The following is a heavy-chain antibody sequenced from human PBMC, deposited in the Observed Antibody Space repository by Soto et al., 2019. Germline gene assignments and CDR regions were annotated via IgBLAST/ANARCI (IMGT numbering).Heavy chain of an antibody. J-gene: IGHJ4*02. D-gene: IGHD2-21*02. Sequence: VASVKVSCKASGYTFTSYYMHWVRQAPGQGLEWMGIINPSGGSTSYAQKFQGRVTMTRDTSTSTVYMELSSLRSEDTAVYYCARDSNEAYCGGDCSYFDYWGQGTLVTVSS. CDR1: GYTFTSYY. CDR2: INPSGGST. V-gene: IGHV1-46*01. CDR3: ARDSNEAYCGGDCSYFDY.